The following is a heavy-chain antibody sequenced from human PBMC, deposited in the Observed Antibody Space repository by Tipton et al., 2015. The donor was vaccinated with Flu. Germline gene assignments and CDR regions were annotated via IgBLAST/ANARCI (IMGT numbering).Heavy chain of an antibody. V-gene: IGHV4-59*08. CDR1: GVSIGSYH. CDR2: VYYGGST. D-gene: IGHD3-9*01. Sequence: GLVKPSEALSLTCTVSGVSIGSYHWTWIRLPPGKGLDWIGSVYYGGSTTYNPSLESRVTISLDMSKNQFSLSLSSVTAADTAVFYCARRLYDNDGFDIWGQGTLVTVSS. J-gene: IGHJ3*02. CDR3: ARRLYDNDGFDI.